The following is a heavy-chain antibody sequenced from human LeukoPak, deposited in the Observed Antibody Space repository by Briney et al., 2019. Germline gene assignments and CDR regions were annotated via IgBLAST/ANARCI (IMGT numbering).Heavy chain of an antibody. CDR3: ARFVAGSYFLDDY. J-gene: IGHJ4*02. V-gene: IGHV4-34*01. Sequence: PSETLSLTCAVYGGSFSGYYWSWIRQPPGKGLEWIGEINHSGSTNYNPSLKSRVTISVDTSKNQFSLKLSSVTAADTAVYYCARFVAGSYFLDDYWGQGTLVTVSS. CDR1: GGSFSGYY. D-gene: IGHD3-10*01. CDR2: INHSGST.